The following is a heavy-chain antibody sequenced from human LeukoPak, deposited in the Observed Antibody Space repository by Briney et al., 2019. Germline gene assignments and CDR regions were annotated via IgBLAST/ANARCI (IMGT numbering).Heavy chain of an antibody. J-gene: IGHJ4*02. CDR3: AKAPMVRGVWYFDY. V-gene: IGHV3-23*01. Sequence: PGGSLRLSCAASGFTFSSYAMSWVRQASGKGLEWVSAISGSGGSTYYADSVKGRFTISRDNSKNTLYLQMNSLRAEDTAVYYCAKAPMVRGVWYFDYWGQGTLVTVSS. CDR2: ISGSGGST. CDR1: GFTFSSYA. D-gene: IGHD3-10*01.